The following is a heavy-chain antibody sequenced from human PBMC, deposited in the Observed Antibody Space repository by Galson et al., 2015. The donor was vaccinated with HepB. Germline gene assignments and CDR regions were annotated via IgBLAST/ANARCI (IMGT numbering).Heavy chain of an antibody. J-gene: IGHJ4*02. CDR2: ISYDGSNK. Sequence: SLRLSCAASGFTFSSYGMHWVRQAPGKGLEWVAVISYDGSNKYYADSVKGRFTISRDNSKNTLHLQMNSLRAEDTAVYYCAKVGPIQLRRLPSSYFDYWGQGTLVTVSS. CDR1: GFTFSSYG. D-gene: IGHD5-18*01. CDR3: AKVGPIQLRRLPSSYFDY. V-gene: IGHV3-30*18.